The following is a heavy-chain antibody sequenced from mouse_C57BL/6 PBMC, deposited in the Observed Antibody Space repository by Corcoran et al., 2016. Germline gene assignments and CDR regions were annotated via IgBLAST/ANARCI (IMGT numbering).Heavy chain of an antibody. Sequence: QIQLVQSGPELKKPGETVKISCKASGYTFTTYGMSWVKQAPGKGLKWMGWINTYSGVPTYADDFKGRFAFSLETSASTAYLQINNLKNEDTATYFCARDSNWYCDGWGTGTTVTVSS. CDR1: GYTFTTYG. D-gene: IGHD2-5*01. CDR3: ARDSNWYCDG. V-gene: IGHV9-3*01. J-gene: IGHJ1*03. CDR2: INTYSGVP.